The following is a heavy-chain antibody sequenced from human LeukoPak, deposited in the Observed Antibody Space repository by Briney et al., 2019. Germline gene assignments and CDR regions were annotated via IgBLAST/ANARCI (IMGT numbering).Heavy chain of an antibody. J-gene: IGHJ5*02. CDR3: ARDLAGYYDFWSALQGWFDP. Sequence: SVKVSCKASGGTFSSYAISWVRQAPGQGLEWMGGIIPIFGTANYAQKFQGRVTITTDESTSTAYMELSSLRSEDTAVYYCARDLAGYYDFWSALQGWFDPWGQGTLVTVSS. CDR2: IIPIFGTA. CDR1: GGTFSSYA. V-gene: IGHV1-69*05. D-gene: IGHD3-3*01.